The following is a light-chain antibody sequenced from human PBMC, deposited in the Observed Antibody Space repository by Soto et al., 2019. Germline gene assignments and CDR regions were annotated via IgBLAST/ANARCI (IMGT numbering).Light chain of an antibody. Sequence: EIVLTQSPATLSLSPGERASLSCRASQSVSSYLAWYQQKPGQAPRLLIYDASDRATGIPARFSGSGSGTDFTLAIRSLEPEDLAVCSCQRRGSWPITFGQGKRLQV. J-gene: IGKJ5*01. CDR3: QRRGSWPIT. V-gene: IGKV3-11*01. CDR2: DAS. CDR1: QSVSSY.